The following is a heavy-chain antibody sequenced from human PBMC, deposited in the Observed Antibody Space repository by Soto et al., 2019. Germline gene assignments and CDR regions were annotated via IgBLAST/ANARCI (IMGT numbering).Heavy chain of an antibody. CDR1: GGSISSSNW. J-gene: IGHJ4*02. D-gene: IGHD1-26*01. CDR2: IYHSGST. Sequence: PSETLSLTCAVSGGSISSSNWWSWVRQPPGKGLEWIGEIYHSGSTNYNPSLKSRVTISVDRSKNQFSLKLSSVTAADTAVYYCARDADSGSYGVQALDYWGQGTLVTVS. CDR3: ARDADSGSYGVQALDY. V-gene: IGHV4-4*02.